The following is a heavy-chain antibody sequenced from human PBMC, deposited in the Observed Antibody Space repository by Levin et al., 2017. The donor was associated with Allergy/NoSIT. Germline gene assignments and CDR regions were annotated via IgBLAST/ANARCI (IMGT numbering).Heavy chain of an antibody. Sequence: GGSLRLSCAASGFTFSTYHAMSWVRQPPGKGLGWSSGISGSGDSTHYAYSVKGRFTFSSDNSNNTVYLQMNLLTADDTALYYCAKLAATDQRMLYGAFDVWGQGTVVTV. J-gene: IGHJ3*01. CDR2: ISGSGDST. CDR3: AKLAATDQRMLYGAFDV. D-gene: IGHD2-8*01. CDR1: GFTFSTYHA. V-gene: IGHV3-23*01.